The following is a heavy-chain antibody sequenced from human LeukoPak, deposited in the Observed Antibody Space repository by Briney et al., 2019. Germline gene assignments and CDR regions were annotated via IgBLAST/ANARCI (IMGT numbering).Heavy chain of an antibody. D-gene: IGHD3-3*01. CDR3: AKDVGYYREGCLDS. CDR2: IYYSGST. V-gene: IGHV4-34*09. Sequence: PSETLSLTCAVYGGSFSGYYWSWIRQPPGKGLEWIGYIYYSGSTYYNPSLKSRVTISVDTSKNQFSLKLSSVTAADTALYFCAKDVGYYREGCLDSWGRGTPVTVSS. CDR1: GGSFSGYY. J-gene: IGHJ4*02.